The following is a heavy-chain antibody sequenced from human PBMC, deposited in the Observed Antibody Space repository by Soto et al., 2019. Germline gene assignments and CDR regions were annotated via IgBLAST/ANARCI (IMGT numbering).Heavy chain of an antibody. V-gene: IGHV4-30-4*01. CDR2: VYYTGST. CDR1: GGSISSGDFY. D-gene: IGHD5-12*01. J-gene: IGHJ6*02. CDR3: AKDPSIERGYSGYGTIYGMDV. Sequence: SETLSLTCTVSGGSISSGDFYWSWFRQPPGKGLEWIGYVYYTGSTYHNPSLKSRFFISVDTSKNQFSLELNSVTAADTAVYYCAKDPSIERGYSGYGTIYGMDVWGQGTTVTVSS.